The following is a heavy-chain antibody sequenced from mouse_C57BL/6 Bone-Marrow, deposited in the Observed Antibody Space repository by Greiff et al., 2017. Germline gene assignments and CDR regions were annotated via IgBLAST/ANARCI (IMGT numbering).Heavy chain of an antibody. CDR1: GYTFTSYW. CDR3: ARYYYGSSDY. D-gene: IGHD1-1*01. J-gene: IGHJ2*01. CDR2: IYPGCGST. V-gene: IGHV1-55*01. Sequence: VQLQQPGAELVKPGASVKMSCKASGYTFTSYWLTWVQQRPGQGLEWLGDIYPGCGSTNYNEKFKSKATLTVDTSSSTAYMQLSSLTSEDSAVYDCARYYYGSSDYWGKGTTLTVSA.